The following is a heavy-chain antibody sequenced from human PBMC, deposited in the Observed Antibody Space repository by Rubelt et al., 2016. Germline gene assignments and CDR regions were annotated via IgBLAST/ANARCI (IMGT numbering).Heavy chain of an antibody. CDR3: ARGRNGYYDSSRFDY. J-gene: IGHJ4*02. CDR1: GGSISSGGYY. V-gene: IGHV4-31*03. Sequence: QVQLQESGPGLVKPSQTLSLTCTVSGGSISSGGYYWSWIRQHPGKGLEWIGYIYYSGSTYYNPSLKSRVTISVATSKNQFSLKLSSVTAADTAVYYCARGRNGYYDSSRFDYWGQGTLVTVSS. CDR2: IYYSGST. D-gene: IGHD3-22*01.